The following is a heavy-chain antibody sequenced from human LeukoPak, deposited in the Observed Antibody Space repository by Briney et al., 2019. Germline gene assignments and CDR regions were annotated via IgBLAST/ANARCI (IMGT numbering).Heavy chain of an antibody. V-gene: IGHV3-30-3*01. CDR1: GFTFSSYA. D-gene: IGHD5-12*01. J-gene: IGHJ4*02. CDR2: VSYDGSNE. Sequence: GGSLRLSCAASGFTFSSYAMHWVRQAPGKGLEWVAAVSYDGSNEYYADSVKGRFTISRDNSKNTLYLQMNSLRAEDTAVYYCARGRNIVATSGYFDYWDQGTLVTVSS. CDR3: ARGRNIVATSGYFDY.